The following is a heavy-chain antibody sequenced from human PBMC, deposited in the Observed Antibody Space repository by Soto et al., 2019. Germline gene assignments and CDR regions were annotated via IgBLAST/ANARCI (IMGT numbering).Heavy chain of an antibody. CDR2: IYYSGST. Sequence: SETLSLTCTVSGGSISSYYWSWIRQPPGKGLEWIGYIYYSGSTNYNPSLKSRVTISVDTSKNQFSLKLSSVTAADTAVYYCARDIRIYDFDIWGQGTMVTVSS. V-gene: IGHV4-59*01. CDR3: ARDIRIYDFDI. CDR1: GGSISSYY. J-gene: IGHJ3*02.